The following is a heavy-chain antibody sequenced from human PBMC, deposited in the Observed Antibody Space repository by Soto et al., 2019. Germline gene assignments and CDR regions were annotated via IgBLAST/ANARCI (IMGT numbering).Heavy chain of an antibody. D-gene: IGHD3-10*01. CDR2: ISGTANTI. CDR3: AREGNRFKH. J-gene: IGHJ1*01. CDR1: GFAFSDYY. V-gene: IGHV3-11*01. Sequence: QVQLVESGGGLVKPGGSLRLSCAASGFAFSDYYMSWIRQAPGKGLEWISYISGTANTIYYAESVKGRFTISRDNAKNSVYLQMNSLRAEDTAVYYCAREGNRFKHWGQGTLVTVSS.